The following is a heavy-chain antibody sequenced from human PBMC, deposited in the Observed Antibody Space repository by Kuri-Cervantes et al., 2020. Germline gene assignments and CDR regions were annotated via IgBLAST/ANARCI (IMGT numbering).Heavy chain of an antibody. Sequence: GESLKISCAASGFTFSDYYMSWIRQAPGKGLEWVAVISYDGSNKYYADSVKGRFTISRDNSKNTLYLQMNSLRAEDTAVYYCHANPYYYDSSGYYSRHIDYWGQGTLVTVSS. CDR2: ISYDGSNK. J-gene: IGHJ4*02. V-gene: IGHV3-30*03. CDR3: HANPYYYDSSGYYSRHIDY. D-gene: IGHD3-22*01. CDR1: GFTFSDYY.